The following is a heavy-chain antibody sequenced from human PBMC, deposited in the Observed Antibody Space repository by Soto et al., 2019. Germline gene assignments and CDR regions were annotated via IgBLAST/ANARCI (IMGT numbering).Heavy chain of an antibody. V-gene: IGHV4-30-4*01. J-gene: IGHJ5*02. CDR3: ARLPWENENNSFDP. Sequence: SETLSLTCTVSGDSINSVDHYWSWIRQPPGKGLEWMGYIYHSGSTHYNPSLNSRLTISIDTSTNRFSLNLTSVTAADTAVYFCARLPWENENNSFDPWGQGALVTVSS. CDR1: GDSINSVDHY. D-gene: IGHD1-1*01. CDR2: IYHSGST.